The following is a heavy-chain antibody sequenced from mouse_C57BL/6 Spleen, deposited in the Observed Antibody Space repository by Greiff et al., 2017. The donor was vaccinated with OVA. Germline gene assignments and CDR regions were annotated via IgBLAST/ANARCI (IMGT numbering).Heavy chain of an antibody. CDR3: ERRYGSSPDY. V-gene: IGHV1-42*01. CDR2: INPSTGGT. J-gene: IGHJ2*01. Sequence: EVQLQQSGPELVKPGASVKISCKASGYSFTGYYMNWVKQSPEKSLEWIGEINPSTGGTTYNQKFKAKATLTVDKSSSTAYMQLKSLTSEDSAVYYCERRYGSSPDYWGQGTTLTVSS. D-gene: IGHD1-1*01. CDR1: GYSFTGYY.